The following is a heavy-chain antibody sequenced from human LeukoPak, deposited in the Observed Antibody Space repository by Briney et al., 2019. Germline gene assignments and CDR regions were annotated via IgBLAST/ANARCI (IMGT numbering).Heavy chain of an antibody. J-gene: IGHJ6*02. V-gene: IGHV1-46*01. CDR1: GYTFTSYY. CDR3: ARDRYGGNSVVYYYYGMDV. Sequence: GASVKVSCKASGYTFTSYYMHWVRQAPGQGLEWMGIINPSGGSTSYAQKFQGRVTMTRDTSTSTVYMELSSLRSEDTAAYYCARDRYGGNSVVYYYYGMDVWGQGTTVTVSS. CDR2: INPSGGST. D-gene: IGHD4-23*01.